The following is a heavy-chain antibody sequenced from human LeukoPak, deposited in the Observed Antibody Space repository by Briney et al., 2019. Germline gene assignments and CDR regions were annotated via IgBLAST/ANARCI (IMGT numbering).Heavy chain of an antibody. CDR2: IKQDGSEK. D-gene: IGHD6-19*01. V-gene: IGHV3-7*01. CDR1: GLPFSNYA. CDR3: ASSSGWIIDY. Sequence: PGGSLRLSCAASGLPFSNYAMNWVRQAPGKGLEWVANIKQDGSEKYYVDSVKGRFTISRDNAKNSLFLQMNSLRAEDTAVYYCASSSGWIIDYWGQGTLVTVSS. J-gene: IGHJ4*02.